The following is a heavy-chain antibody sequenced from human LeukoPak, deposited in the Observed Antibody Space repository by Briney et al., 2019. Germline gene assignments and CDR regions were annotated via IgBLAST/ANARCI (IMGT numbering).Heavy chain of an antibody. CDR2: IWYDGSNK. CDR3: ARDSRSGYSGYDVGYYFDY. Sequence: GGSLRLSCAASGFTFSSYDMHWVRQAPGKGLEWVAVIWYDGSNKYYADSVKGRFTISRDNSKNTLYLQMNSLRAEDTAVYYCARDSRSGYSGYDVGYYFDYWGRGTLVTVSA. CDR1: GFTFSSYD. D-gene: IGHD5-12*01. J-gene: IGHJ4*02. V-gene: IGHV3-33*01.